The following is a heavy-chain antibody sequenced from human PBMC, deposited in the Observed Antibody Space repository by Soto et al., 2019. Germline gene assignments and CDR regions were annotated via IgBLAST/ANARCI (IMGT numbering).Heavy chain of an antibody. D-gene: IGHD5-12*01. CDR1: GYTFTSYS. CDR2: ISAYNGNT. J-gene: IGHJ5*02. V-gene: IGHV1-18*01. CDR3: ARRQRRGYSGYDFRYWFDP. Sequence: ASVKVSCKASGYTFTSYSISWVRQAPGQGLEWMGWISAYNGNTNYAQKLQGRVTMTTDTSTSTAYMELRSLRSDDTAVYYCARRQRRGYSGYDFRYWFDPWGQGTLVTVSS.